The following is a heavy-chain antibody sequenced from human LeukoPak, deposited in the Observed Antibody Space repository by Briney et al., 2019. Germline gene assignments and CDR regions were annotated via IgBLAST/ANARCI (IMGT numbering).Heavy chain of an antibody. Sequence: GGSLRLSCAVSGFAVSSFGMSWVRQAPGKGLEWISAISLNGETTWYADSVKGRFTISRDNSKNTLYLQLTSLRAEDTAVYYCAQGFSSGWYPYWGQGSLVSVSS. CDR3: AQGFSSGWYPY. J-gene: IGHJ4*02. V-gene: IGHV3-23*01. CDR1: GFAVSSFG. D-gene: IGHD6-19*01. CDR2: ISLNGETT.